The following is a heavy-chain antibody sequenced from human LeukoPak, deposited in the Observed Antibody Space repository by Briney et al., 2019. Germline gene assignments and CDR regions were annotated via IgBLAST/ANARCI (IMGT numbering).Heavy chain of an antibody. D-gene: IGHD2/OR15-2a*01. CDR3: AKDFYDTSANGAFDI. CDR2: ISYDGTNK. V-gene: IGHV3-30*18. J-gene: IGHJ3*02. CDR1: GFTFSTYA. Sequence: GGSLRLSCVASGFTFSTYAMHWVRQAPGTGLEWVAVISYDGTNKYYADSLKGRFTISRDNSKNTMYLQVNSLRPGDTAVYYCAKDFYDTSANGAFDIWGYGTMVSVSS.